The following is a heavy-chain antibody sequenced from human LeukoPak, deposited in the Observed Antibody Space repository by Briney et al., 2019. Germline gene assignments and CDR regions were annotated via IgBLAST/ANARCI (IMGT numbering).Heavy chain of an antibody. D-gene: IGHD3-10*01. CDR1: GGSISSSSYY. J-gene: IGHJ4*02. CDR3: ARSGRFGDIRIWGYYFDY. V-gene: IGHV4-39*01. CDR2: IYYSWST. Sequence: PSETLSLTCTVSGGSISSSSYYWGWIRQPPGKGLEWIGSIYYSWSTYYNPSLKSRVTISVDTSKNQFSLKLSSVTAADTAVYYCARSGRFGDIRIWGYYFDYWGQGTLVTVSS.